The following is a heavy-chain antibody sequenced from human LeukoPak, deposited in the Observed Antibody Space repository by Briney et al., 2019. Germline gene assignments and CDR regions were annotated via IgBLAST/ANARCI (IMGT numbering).Heavy chain of an antibody. D-gene: IGHD2-2*01. CDR1: GFSFSSYG. CDR3: ARMGEYCGSTSCKSMSVHIDV. Sequence: GGSLRLSCAASGFSFSSYGMHWVRQAPGKGLEWVAVIWYDGINKYYADSVKGRFTISRDIPKNTLYLQMNSLRAEDTAVYYCARMGEYCGSTSCKSMSVHIDVWGKGTTVTVSS. V-gene: IGHV3-33*01. J-gene: IGHJ6*03. CDR2: IWYDGINK.